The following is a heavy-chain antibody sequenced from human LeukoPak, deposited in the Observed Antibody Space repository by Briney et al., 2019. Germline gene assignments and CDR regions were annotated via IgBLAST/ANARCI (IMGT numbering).Heavy chain of an antibody. Sequence: GWSLRLSCAASGFTVSSNYMSWVRQAPGKGLEWVSVIYSGGSTYYADSVKGRFTISRDNSKNTLYLQMNSLRAEDTAVCYCAREAPSGYDYLDYWGQGTRVTVSS. CDR1: GFTVSSNY. V-gene: IGHV3-53*01. CDR2: IYSGGST. J-gene: IGHJ4*02. D-gene: IGHD5-12*01. CDR3: AREAPSGYDYLDY.